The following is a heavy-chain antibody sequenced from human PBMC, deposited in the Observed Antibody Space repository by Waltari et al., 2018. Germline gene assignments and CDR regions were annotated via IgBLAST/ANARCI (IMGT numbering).Heavy chain of an antibody. CDR2: IYHSGST. V-gene: IGHV4-38-2*01. D-gene: IGHD3-16*01. Sequence: QVQLQESGPGLVKPSETLSLTCAVSGYSISSGYYWGWIRQPPGKGLEWIGSIYHSGSTYYNPSLRSRVTISVDTSKNQFSLKLSSVTAADTAVYYCATSYGGGVYYFDYWGQGTLVTVSS. CDR1: GYSISSGYY. J-gene: IGHJ4*02. CDR3: ATSYGGGVYYFDY.